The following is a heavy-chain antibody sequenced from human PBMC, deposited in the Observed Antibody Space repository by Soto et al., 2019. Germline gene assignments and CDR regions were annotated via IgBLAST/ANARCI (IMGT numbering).Heavy chain of an antibody. CDR1: GFTFRDFA. CDR3: AREWTTVTTDYYYYGMDV. D-gene: IGHD4-4*01. J-gene: IGHJ6*02. V-gene: IGHV3-20*04. Sequence: GGSLRLSCAVSGFTFRDFAMSWVRQAPGKGLEWVSDINWKGISICYRDSVKGRFIISRDDAQNSLYLQMNSLRDEDTAVYYCAREWTTVTTDYYYYGMDVWGQGTTVTVSS. CDR2: INWKGISI.